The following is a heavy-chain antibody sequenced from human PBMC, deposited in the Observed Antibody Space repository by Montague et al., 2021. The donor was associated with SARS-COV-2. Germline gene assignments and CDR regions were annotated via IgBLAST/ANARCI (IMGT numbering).Heavy chain of an antibody. CDR3: VRPGGTYYYGSGSFDP. J-gene: IGHJ5*02. V-gene: IGHV4-39*01. CDR1: GDSITTTTYY. D-gene: IGHD3-10*01. Sequence: SETLSLTCKVSGDSITTTTYYWVWIRQPPGKGLEWIGSINCSGSTFYNPSLKSRLSMSMDTSTNQFSLRLTSMTAADTAIYYCVRPGGTYYYGSGSFDPWGQGTLVAVSS. CDR2: INCSGST.